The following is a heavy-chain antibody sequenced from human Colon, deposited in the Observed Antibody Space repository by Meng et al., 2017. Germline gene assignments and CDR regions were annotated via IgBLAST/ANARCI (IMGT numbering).Heavy chain of an antibody. V-gene: IGHV4-4*02. Sequence: RGSGPGRVKASGPLSLTCAVPGGSISSTNWWSWIRQPPGKGLEWIGEISQSGSSNYNPSLKSRVTMSLDKFKNHFFLNLSSVSAADTAVYYCAREDGSIGFTPTGQWGQGTLVTVSS. D-gene: IGHD1-26*01. CDR2: ISQSGSS. J-gene: IGHJ1*01. CDR3: AREDGSIGFTPTGQ. CDR1: GGSISSTNW.